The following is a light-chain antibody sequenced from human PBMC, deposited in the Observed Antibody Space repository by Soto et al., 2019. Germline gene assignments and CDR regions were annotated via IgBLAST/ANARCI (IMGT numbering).Light chain of an antibody. J-gene: IGKJ4*01. CDR1: KIVGTY. CDR2: DAS. Sequence: EIVLTQSPATLSLSPGERATLSCRASKIVGTYLGWYQQKPGKAPRLLIFDASSRATGIPAGFSGSGSGTDFTLSISSLDSEDFAFSYCQQRRHWPLTFGGGPKLEIK. V-gene: IGKV3-11*01. CDR3: QQRRHWPLT.